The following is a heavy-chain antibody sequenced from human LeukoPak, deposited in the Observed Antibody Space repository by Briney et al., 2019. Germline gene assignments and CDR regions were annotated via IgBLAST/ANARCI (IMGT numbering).Heavy chain of an antibody. J-gene: IGHJ5*02. CDR1: GFTFSSYW. V-gene: IGHV3-7*01. CDR2: IKKDGSEK. CDR3: AREGGNGWYSGWFDP. Sequence: GGSLRLSCAASGFTFSSYWMSWVRQAPGKGLEWVANIKKDGSEKKYVDSVKGRFTISRDNADNLLFLQMNSLRAEDTAIYYCAREGGNGWYSGWFDPWGQGTLVTVSS. D-gene: IGHD6-19*01.